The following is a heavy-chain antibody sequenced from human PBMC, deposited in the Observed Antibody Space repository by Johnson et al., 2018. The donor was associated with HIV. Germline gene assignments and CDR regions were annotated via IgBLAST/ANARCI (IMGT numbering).Heavy chain of an antibody. V-gene: IGHV3-30*04. CDR3: ASPSAVDAFDI. CDR2: ISYDGSNK. J-gene: IGHJ3*02. Sequence: QVQLVESGGGVVQPGRSLRLSCAASGFTFSSYAMHWVRQAPGKGLAWVAVISYDGSNKYYADAVKGRFTISRDNAKNSLYLQMNSLRAEDTAVYYCASPSAVDAFDIWGQGTMVTVSS. CDR1: GFTFSSYA.